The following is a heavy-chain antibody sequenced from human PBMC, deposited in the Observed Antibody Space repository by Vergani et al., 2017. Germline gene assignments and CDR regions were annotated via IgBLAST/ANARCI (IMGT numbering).Heavy chain of an antibody. CDR3: ARDREGGYGWRDY. D-gene: IGHD5-12*01. V-gene: IGHV1-46*01. CDR1: GYTFTSYY. J-gene: IGHJ4*02. CDR2: INPSGGST. Sequence: QVQLVQSGAEVKKPGASVKVSCKASGYTFTSYYMHWVRQAPGQGLEWMGIINPSGGSTSYAQKFQGRVTMTRDTATSTVYMELSSLRAEDTAVYYCARDREGGYGWRDYWGQGTLVTVSS.